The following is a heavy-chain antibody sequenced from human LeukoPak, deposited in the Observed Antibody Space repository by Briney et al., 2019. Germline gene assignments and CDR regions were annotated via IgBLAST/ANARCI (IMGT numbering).Heavy chain of an antibody. J-gene: IGHJ5*02. V-gene: IGHV3-30*02. CDR2: IRYDGSNK. CDR3: AKDRKRITIFGVVTRQPYNWFDP. Sequence: GGSLRLSCAASGFTFSSYGMHWVRQAPGKGLEWVAFIRYDGSNKYYADSVKGRFTISRDSSKNTLYLQMNSLRAEDTAVYYCAKDRKRITIFGVVTRQPYNWFDPWGQGTLVTVSS. D-gene: IGHD3-3*01. CDR1: GFTFSSYG.